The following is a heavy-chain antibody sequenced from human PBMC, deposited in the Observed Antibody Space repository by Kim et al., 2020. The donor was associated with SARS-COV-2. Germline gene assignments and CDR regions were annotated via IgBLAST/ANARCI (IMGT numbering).Heavy chain of an antibody. CDR2: GSST. V-gene: IGHV3-74*01. J-gene: IGHJ4*02. D-gene: IGHD3-10*01. Sequence: GSSTRYADSVKGRFTISRDNAKNTLYLQMNSLRAEDTAVYYCARSGIISGGQGTLVTVSS. CDR3: ARSGIIS.